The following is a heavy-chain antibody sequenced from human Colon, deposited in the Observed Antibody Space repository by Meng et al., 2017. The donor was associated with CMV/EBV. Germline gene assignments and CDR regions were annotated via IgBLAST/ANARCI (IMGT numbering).Heavy chain of an antibody. CDR2: INPKSSRT. J-gene: IGHJ4*02. CDR3: ASELRDGDYIDF. Sequence: ASGHAIPACSIRGVQQAPGQGVGWLGRINPKSSRTNDGLKFQGRVTMTRDTSISTAYMERSWLRSDDTALYFCASELRDGDYIDFWGPGTLVTVSS. CDR1: GHAIPACS. D-gene: IGHD3-10*01. V-gene: IGHV1-2*06.